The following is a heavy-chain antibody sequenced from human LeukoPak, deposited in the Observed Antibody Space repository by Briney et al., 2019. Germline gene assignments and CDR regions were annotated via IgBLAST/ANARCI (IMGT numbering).Heavy chain of an antibody. J-gene: IGHJ6*03. CDR1: GDTLSELS. V-gene: IGHV1-24*01. CDR3: TTLNVLRYLEWSGKFYYYMDV. D-gene: IGHD3-3*01. CDR2: FDPENDEI. Sequence: ASVKVSCKVSGDTLSELSMNWVRQAPGKGLEWMAGFDPENDEIVFAQKFQGRVNMTEDTSTDTAYMELSSLTSEDTAVYFCTTLNVLRYLEWSGKFYYYMDVWGKGTTVTVSS.